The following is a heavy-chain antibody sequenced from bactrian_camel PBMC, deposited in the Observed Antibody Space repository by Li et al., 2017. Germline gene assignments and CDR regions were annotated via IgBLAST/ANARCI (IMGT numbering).Heavy chain of an antibody. V-gene: IGHV3-2*01. CDR2: IYSSGTNS. CDR1: GFTFSDYY. J-gene: IGHJ4*01. D-gene: IGHD4*01. Sequence: HVQLVESGGGSVQAGGSLRLSCAPSGFTFSDYYMTWVRQAPGKGLEWVSTIYSSGTNSRYADSVQGRFTISRDTAKNTVYLQMNSLKPEDTAVYRCATYSSGATMFIYWGQGTQVTVS. CDR3: ATYSSGATMFIY.